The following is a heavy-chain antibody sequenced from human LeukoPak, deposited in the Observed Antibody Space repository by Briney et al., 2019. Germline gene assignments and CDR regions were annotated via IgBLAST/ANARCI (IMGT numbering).Heavy chain of an antibody. CDR1: GFTYNNHW. Sequence: GGSLRLSCAASGFTYNNHWMHWLRQAPGKGLVWVPRISSDGSSTIYADSVKGRFTISRDNANNTLYLQMNSLRGEDTAVYYCARDWDKGGAYYMDVWGKGTTVSVSS. J-gene: IGHJ6*03. CDR2: ISSDGSST. D-gene: IGHD2-21*01. CDR3: ARDWDKGGAYYMDV. V-gene: IGHV3-74*01.